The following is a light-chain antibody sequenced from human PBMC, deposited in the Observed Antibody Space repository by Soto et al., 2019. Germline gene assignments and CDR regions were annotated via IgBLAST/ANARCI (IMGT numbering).Light chain of an antibody. CDR2: GAS. V-gene: IGKV1-39*01. CDR1: QRINRY. CDR3: QQSYSSPLT. Sequence: DIQMTQSPSSLSASVRDRVTITCRASQRINRYLNWYQQKPGQAPKLLIYGASNLQSGVPLRFSGSGSATDFTLTITSLQPEDYATYYCQQSYSSPLTFGGGTNVEI. J-gene: IGKJ4*01.